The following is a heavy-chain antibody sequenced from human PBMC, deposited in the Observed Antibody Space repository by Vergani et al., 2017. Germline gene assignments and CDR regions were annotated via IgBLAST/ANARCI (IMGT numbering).Heavy chain of an antibody. V-gene: IGHV3-48*02. CDR3: ARDRITIFGVVMRAFDI. CDR1: GFTFSSYS. J-gene: IGHJ3*02. Sequence: EVQLVESGGGLVQPGGSLRLSCAASGFTFSSYSMNWVRQAPGKGLEWVSYISSSSSTIYYADSVKGRFTISRDNAKNSLYLQMNSLRDEDTAVYYCARDRITIFGVVMRAFDIWGQGTMVTVSS. CDR2: ISSSSSTI. D-gene: IGHD3-3*01.